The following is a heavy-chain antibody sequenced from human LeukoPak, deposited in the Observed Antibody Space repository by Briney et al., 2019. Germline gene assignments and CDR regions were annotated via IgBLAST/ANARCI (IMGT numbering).Heavy chain of an antibody. CDR1: GFTFSSYA. CDR2: ISGRGDET. D-gene: IGHD2-15*01. V-gene: IGHV3-23*01. CDR3: AKDTSAWWYHRAYMNV. Sequence: PGGSLRLSCAASGFTFSSYAMSWVRQAPGGGLEWVSAISGRGDETFHADSAKGRFTTSRDNSKNTLSLQMSSLRVEDSAVYFCAKDTSAWWYHRAYMNVWGTGTTVTVSS. J-gene: IGHJ6*03.